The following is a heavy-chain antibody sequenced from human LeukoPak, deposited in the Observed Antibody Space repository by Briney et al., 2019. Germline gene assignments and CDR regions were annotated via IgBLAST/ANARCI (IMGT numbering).Heavy chain of an antibody. V-gene: IGHV3-23*01. CDR3: AKDRVVVVPAAMSGLLDY. D-gene: IGHD2-2*01. Sequence: GGSLRLSCAASGFTFSSYAMSWVRQAPGKGLEWVSAISGSGGSTYYAASVKGRFTISRDNSKNTLYLQMNSLRAEDTAVYYCAKDRVVVVPAAMSGLLDYWGQGTLVTVSS. J-gene: IGHJ4*02. CDR2: ISGSGGST. CDR1: GFTFSSYA.